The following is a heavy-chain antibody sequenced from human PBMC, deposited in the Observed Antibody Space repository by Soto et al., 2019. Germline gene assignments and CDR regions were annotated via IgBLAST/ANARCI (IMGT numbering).Heavy chain of an antibody. CDR2: ISGSGGST. V-gene: IGHV3-23*01. CDR3: AKFPLKREYSGYDSGDY. D-gene: IGHD5-12*01. Sequence: EVQLLESGGGLVQPGGSLRLYCAASGFTFSSYAMSWVRQAPGKGLEWVSAISGSGGSTYYADSVKGRFTISRDNSKNTLYLQMNSLRAEDTAVYYCAKFPLKREYSGYDSGDYWGQGTLVTVSS. J-gene: IGHJ4*02. CDR1: GFTFSSYA.